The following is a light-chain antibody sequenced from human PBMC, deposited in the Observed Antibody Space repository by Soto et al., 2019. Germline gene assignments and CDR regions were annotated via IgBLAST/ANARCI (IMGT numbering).Light chain of an antibody. Sequence: DIQMTQSPSSLAASVGDRVTITCRASQSISTYLNWYQQKPGKAPKLLIYSASRLQSGVPSRFRGSGSGTEFTLTISSLQPEDFATYYCPQSYSTPPTVGQGTKVELK. J-gene: IGKJ1*01. CDR1: QSISTY. CDR2: SAS. V-gene: IGKV1-39*01. CDR3: PQSYSTPPT.